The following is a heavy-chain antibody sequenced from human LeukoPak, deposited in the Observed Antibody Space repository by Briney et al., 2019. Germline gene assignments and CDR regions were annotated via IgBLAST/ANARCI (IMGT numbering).Heavy chain of an antibody. J-gene: IGHJ6*02. D-gene: IGHD3-10*01. CDR1: GYTFTSYG. V-gene: IGHV1-18*01. Sequence: ASVKVSCKASGYTFTSYGISWVRQAPGQGLEWMGWISAYNGNTNYAQKLQGRVTMTTGTSTSTAYMELRSLRSDDTAVYYCARGIFTMVRGVIHYYYGMDVWGQGATVTVSS. CDR3: ARGIFTMVRGVIHYYYGMDV. CDR2: ISAYNGNT.